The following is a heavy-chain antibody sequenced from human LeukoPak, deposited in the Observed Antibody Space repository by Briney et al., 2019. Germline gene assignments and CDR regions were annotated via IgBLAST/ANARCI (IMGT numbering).Heavy chain of an antibody. J-gene: IGHJ5*02. D-gene: IGHD2-15*01. Sequence: PSETLSLTCTVSGGSISSYYWSWIRQPPGKGLEWIGYIYYRGSTNYNPSLKSRVTISVDTSKNQFSLKLRSVTAADTAVYYCARHLGGNCSGGSCYDWFDPWGQGTLVTVSS. CDR1: GGSISSYY. CDR2: IYYRGST. V-gene: IGHV4-59*08. CDR3: ARHLGGNCSGGSCYDWFDP.